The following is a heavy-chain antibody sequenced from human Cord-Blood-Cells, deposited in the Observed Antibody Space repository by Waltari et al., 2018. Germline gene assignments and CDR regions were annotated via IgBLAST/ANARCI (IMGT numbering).Heavy chain of an antibody. CDR1: GFTFSSYS. V-gene: IGHV3-48*01. Sequence: EVQLVESGGGLVQPGGSLRLSCAASGFTFSSYSMNWVRQAPGKGLGGVLYSSSSSSTIYYDDSVKGRFTVSRDNAKNSLYLQRNSLRAEDTAVYYCARSCGKAYYFDYWGQGTLVTVSS. J-gene: IGHJ4*02. CDR3: ARSCGKAYYFDY. D-gene: IGHD2-15*01. CDR2: SSSSSSTI.